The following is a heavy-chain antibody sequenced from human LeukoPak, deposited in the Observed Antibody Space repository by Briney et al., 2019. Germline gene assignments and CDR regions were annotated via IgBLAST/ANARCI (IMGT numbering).Heavy chain of an antibody. D-gene: IGHD4-23*01. Sequence: GGSLRLSCAASGFTFSDYYMSWIRQAPGKGLEWVSYISGSGSTVYYAASVRGRFTISRDNAKNSLFLQMNSLRAEDTAVYYCARDRGNSDPGDWFDSWGQGTLVTVSA. J-gene: IGHJ5*01. V-gene: IGHV3-11*01. CDR1: GFTFSDYY. CDR2: ISGSGSTV. CDR3: ARDRGNSDPGDWFDS.